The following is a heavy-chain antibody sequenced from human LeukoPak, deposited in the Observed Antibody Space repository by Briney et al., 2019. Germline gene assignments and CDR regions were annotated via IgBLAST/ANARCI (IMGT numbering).Heavy chain of an antibody. Sequence: PGGSLRLSCAASGFTFSSYAMSWARQAPGKGLEWVSAISGSGGYTFYADSVKGRFPISRDNSKNTLYLQMNSLRAEDTAVYYCAKLSAYSYGDKGDWGQGTLVTVSS. CDR1: GFTFSSYA. CDR2: ISGSGGYT. V-gene: IGHV3-23*01. CDR3: AKLSAYSYGDKGD. J-gene: IGHJ4*02. D-gene: IGHD5-18*01.